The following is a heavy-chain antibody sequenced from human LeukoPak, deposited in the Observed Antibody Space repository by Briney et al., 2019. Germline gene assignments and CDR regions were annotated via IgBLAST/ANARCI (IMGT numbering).Heavy chain of an antibody. CDR2: IYHSGST. J-gene: IGHJ4*02. CDR1: GGSISSGGYS. CDR3: ARVRGVTMIAFDY. Sequence: SETLSLTCAVSGGSISSGGYSWSWIRQPPGKGLEWIGYIYHSGSTYYNPSLKSRVTISVDRSKNQFSLKLSSVTAADTAVYYCARVRGVTMIAFDYWGQGTLVTVSS. D-gene: IGHD3-22*01. V-gene: IGHV4-30-2*01.